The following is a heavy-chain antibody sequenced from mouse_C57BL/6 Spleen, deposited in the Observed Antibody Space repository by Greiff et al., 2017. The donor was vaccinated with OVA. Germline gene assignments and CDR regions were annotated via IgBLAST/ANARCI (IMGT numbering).Heavy chain of an antibody. V-gene: IGHV1-52*01. CDR1: GYTFTSYW. CDR2: IDPSDSET. D-gene: IGHD3-2*02. CDR3: ARGTAQATRFAY. Sequence: VKLQQPGAELVRPGSSVKLSCKASGYTFTSYWMHWVKQRPIQGLEWIGNIDPSDSETHYNQKFKDKATLTVDKSSSTAYMQLSSLTSEDSAVYYCARGTAQATRFAYWGQGTLVTVSA. J-gene: IGHJ3*01.